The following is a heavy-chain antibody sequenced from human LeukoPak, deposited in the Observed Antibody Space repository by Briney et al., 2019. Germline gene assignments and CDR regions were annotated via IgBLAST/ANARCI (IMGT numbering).Heavy chain of an antibody. V-gene: IGHV4-61*01. Sequence: PSETLSLTCTVSGGSVSSGSYYWSWIRQPPGKGLEWIGYIYYSGSTNYNPSLKSRVTISVDTSKNQFSLKLSSVTAADTAVYYCARTCPEAHCGADSPPRNAFDIWGQGTMVTVSP. D-gene: IGHD2-21*02. CDR1: GGSVSSGSYY. J-gene: IGHJ3*02. CDR3: ARTCPEAHCGADSPPRNAFDI. CDR2: IYYSGST.